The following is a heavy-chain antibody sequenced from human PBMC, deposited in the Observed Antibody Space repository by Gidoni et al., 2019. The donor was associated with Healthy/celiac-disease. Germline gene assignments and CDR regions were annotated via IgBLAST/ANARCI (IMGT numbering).Heavy chain of an antibody. V-gene: IGHV3-48*01. CDR1: GFTFSSYS. J-gene: IGHJ4*02. D-gene: IGHD6-25*01. CDR3: ARGAAGEN. CDR2: ISSSSSTI. Sequence: EVQLVESGGGLVQPGGALRLSCAASGFTFSSYSMNWVRQAPGKGLECVSYISSSSSTIYYADSVKSRFTISRDNAKNSLYLQMNSLGAEDKAVYYRARGAAGENWGQGTLVTVSS.